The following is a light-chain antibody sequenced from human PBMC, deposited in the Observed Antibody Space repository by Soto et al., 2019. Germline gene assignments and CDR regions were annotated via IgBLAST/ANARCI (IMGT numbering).Light chain of an antibody. V-gene: IGLV7-46*01. Sequence: QTVVTQEPSLTVSPGGTVTLTCGSSTGAVTSGHYPYWFQQKPGQAPRTLIYDTTNKHSWTPARFSGSLLGGKAALTLAGAQTDDEADYYCLLSYSGTNWGVGGGTKVTVL. J-gene: IGLJ3*02. CDR1: TGAVTSGHY. CDR2: DTT. CDR3: LLSYSGTNWG.